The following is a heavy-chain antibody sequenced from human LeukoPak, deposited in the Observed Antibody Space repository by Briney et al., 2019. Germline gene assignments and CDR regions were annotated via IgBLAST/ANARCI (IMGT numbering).Heavy chain of an antibody. CDR1: GYSISSGYY. D-gene: IGHD2-21*01. Sequence: SETLSLTCAVSGYSISSGYYWGWIRPPPGKGLEWIGIIYHSGSTYYNPSLKSRVTISGDTYKNQFSLKLSSVTAADTAVYYCATTYCGGDCYIIEYYFDYWGQGTLVTVSS. V-gene: IGHV4-38-2*01. CDR3: ATTYCGGDCYIIEYYFDY. J-gene: IGHJ4*02. CDR2: IYHSGST.